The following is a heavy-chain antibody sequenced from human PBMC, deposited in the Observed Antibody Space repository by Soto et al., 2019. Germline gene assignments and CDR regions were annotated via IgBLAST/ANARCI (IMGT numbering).Heavy chain of an antibody. Sequence: QGQLVQSGPEVKRPGSSVKISCKDSGGLFSSFAVSWVRQAPGQGLEWLGGIIPVFGTTNYAKKFQDRVTITADEPTNTAYMELSGLKSGDTAIYYCGRGGGPYVWFNEFWGQGTLVTFTS. J-gene: IGHJ4*02. V-gene: IGHV1-69*01. CDR2: IIPVFGTT. CDR1: GGLFSSFA. CDR3: GRGGGPYVWFNEF. D-gene: IGHD3-16*01.